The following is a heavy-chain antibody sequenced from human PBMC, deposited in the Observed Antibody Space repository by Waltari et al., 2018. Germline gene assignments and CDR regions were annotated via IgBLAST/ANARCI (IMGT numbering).Heavy chain of an antibody. CDR1: GGSISSYY. CDR3: ARVSKLANWYYFDY. J-gene: IGHJ4*02. Sequence: QVQLQESGPVLVKPSETLSLTCTVSGGSISSYYWSWIRQPPGKGLEWIGYIYYSGSTNYNPSLKSRVTISVDTSKNQFSLKLSSVTAADTAVYYCARVSKLANWYYFDYWGQGTLVTVSS. V-gene: IGHV4-59*01. CDR2: IYYSGST. D-gene: IGHD1-1*01.